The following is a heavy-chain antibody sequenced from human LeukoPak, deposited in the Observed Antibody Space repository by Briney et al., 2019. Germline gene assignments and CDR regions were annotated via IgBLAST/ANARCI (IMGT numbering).Heavy chain of an antibody. CDR1: GGSISSYY. V-gene: IGHV4-59*01. Sequence: SETLSLTCTVYGGSISSYYWSWIRQPPGKGLEWIGYIYYSGSTNYNPSLKSRVTISVDTSKNQFSLKLSSVTAADTAVYYCAREGSGSSGYYSFDYWGQGTLVTVSS. CDR3: AREGSGSSGYYSFDY. D-gene: IGHD3-22*01. J-gene: IGHJ4*02. CDR2: IYYSGST.